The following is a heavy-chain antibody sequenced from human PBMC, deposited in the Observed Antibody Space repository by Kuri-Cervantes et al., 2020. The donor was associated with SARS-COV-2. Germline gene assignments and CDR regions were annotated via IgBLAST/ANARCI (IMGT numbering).Heavy chain of an antibody. CDR1: GGTFSSYA. D-gene: IGHD2-2*01. Sequence: SVKVSCKASGGTFSSYAVTWVRQAPGQGLEWMGRIIPLFGTTIYAQKFRGRVTVTADKSTNTAYMELSSLRSEDTAVYYCAGPYCSSTTCYDGTFDSWGQGTLVTVPS. V-gene: IGHV1-69*06. CDR2: IIPLFGTT. CDR3: AGPYCSSTTCYDGTFDS. J-gene: IGHJ4*02.